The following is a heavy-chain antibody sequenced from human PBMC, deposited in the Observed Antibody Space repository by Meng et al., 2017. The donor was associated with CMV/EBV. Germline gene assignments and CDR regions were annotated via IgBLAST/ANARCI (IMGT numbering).Heavy chain of an antibody. CDR1: GFTFSSYG. CDR3: RTVTDDY. V-gene: IGHV3-30*02. CDR2: IRYDGSNK. J-gene: IGHJ4*02. Sequence: GGSLRLSCAASGFTFSSYGMHWVRQAPGKGLEWVAFIRYDGSNKYYADSVKGRFTISRDNSKNTLYLQMNRLRAEDTAVYYCRTVTDDYWGQGTLVTVSS. D-gene: IGHD4-17*01.